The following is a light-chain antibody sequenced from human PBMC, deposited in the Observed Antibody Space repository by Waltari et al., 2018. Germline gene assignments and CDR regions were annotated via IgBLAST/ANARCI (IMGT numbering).Light chain of an antibody. CDR1: SNNVGGYGY. CDR3: SSHTATVPNA. J-gene: IGLJ1*01. Sequence: QPALTQPAPVSGSPGQSITISCTGTSNNVGGYGYVSWYQQYPGKAPKLIIYGVSYRPSRISTRFHGSKSGDTASLTVSGLQAEDEADYYCSSHTATVPNAFGTGTRVTVV. V-gene: IGLV2-14*01. CDR2: GVS.